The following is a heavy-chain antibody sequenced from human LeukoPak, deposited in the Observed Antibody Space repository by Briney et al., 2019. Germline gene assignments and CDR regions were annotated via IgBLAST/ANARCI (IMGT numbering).Heavy chain of an antibody. D-gene: IGHD2-8*01. CDR1: GFTFNNYG. CDR2: ISGSGDRT. V-gene: IGHV3-23*01. Sequence: GGTLRLSCAASGFTFNNYGMSWVRQAPGKGLEWVSAISGSGDRTYYADSVKGRFTISGDNAKNSLYLQMNSLRAEDTAVYYCARDSPPHIVLMVYAPDYMDVWGKGTTVTVSS. J-gene: IGHJ6*03. CDR3: ARDSPPHIVLMVYAPDYMDV.